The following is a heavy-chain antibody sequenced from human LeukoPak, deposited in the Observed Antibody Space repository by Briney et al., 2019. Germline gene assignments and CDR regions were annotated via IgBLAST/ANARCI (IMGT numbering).Heavy chain of an antibody. D-gene: IGHD4-17*01. V-gene: IGHV3-11*01. J-gene: IGHJ4*02. CDR2: ISSSGSTI. CDR1: GFTFSDYY. CDR3: AKASRSSLHDYGVEPIYFDY. Sequence: PGGTLRLSCAASGFTFSDYYMSWIRQAPGKGLEWVSYISSSGSTIYYADSVKGRFTISRDNAKNSLYLQMNSLRAEDMALYYCAKASRSSLHDYGVEPIYFDYWGRGTLVTVSS.